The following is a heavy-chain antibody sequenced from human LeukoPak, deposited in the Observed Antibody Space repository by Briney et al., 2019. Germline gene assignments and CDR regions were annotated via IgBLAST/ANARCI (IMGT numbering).Heavy chain of an antibody. CDR2: IKQDGSEK. Sequence: AGGSLRLSCAASGFTFSSYWMSWVRQAPGKGLEWVANIKQDGSEKYYVDSVKGRFTISRDNAKNSLYLQMNSLRAEDTAVYYCARDGSIAAAGSSHFDYWGQGTLVTVSS. V-gene: IGHV3-7*01. J-gene: IGHJ4*02. CDR1: GFTFSSYW. CDR3: ARDGSIAAAGSSHFDY. D-gene: IGHD6-13*01.